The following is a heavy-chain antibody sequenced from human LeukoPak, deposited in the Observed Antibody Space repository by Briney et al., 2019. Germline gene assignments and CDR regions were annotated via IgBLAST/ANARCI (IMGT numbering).Heavy chain of an antibody. CDR3: AKDRYCTSSSCPIDY. CDR2: INWKSDKI. CDR1: GYSFDEYA. J-gene: IGHJ4*02. V-gene: IGHV3-9*01. Sequence: GGSLRLSCVGSGYSFDEYAMHWVRQAPGKGLEWVSGINWKSDKIGYADSVKGRFTISRDNSKNSLYLQMNSLRVENTALYYCAKDRYCTSSSCPIDYWGQGTMVTVSS. D-gene: IGHD2-2*01.